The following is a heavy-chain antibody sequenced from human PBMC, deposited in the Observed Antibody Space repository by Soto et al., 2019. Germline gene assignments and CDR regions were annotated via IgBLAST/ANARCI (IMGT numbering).Heavy chain of an antibody. CDR1: GYTFTSYG. CDR3: ARDYDILTGYYRGYFDY. Sequence: ASVKVSCKASGYTFTSYGISWVRQAPGQGLEWMGWISAYNGNTNYAQKLQGRVTMTTDTSTSTAYMELRSLRSDDPAGYYCARDYDILTGYYRGYFDYWGQGTLVTVSS. V-gene: IGHV1-18*04. D-gene: IGHD3-9*01. CDR2: ISAYNGNT. J-gene: IGHJ4*02.